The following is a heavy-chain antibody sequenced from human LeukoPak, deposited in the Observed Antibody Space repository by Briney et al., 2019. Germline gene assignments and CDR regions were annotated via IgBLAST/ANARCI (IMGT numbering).Heavy chain of an antibody. Sequence: SQTLSLTCTVSGGSISSGSYYWSWIRQPAGKGLEWIGRIYTSGSTNYNPSLKSRVTISVDTSKNQFSLKLSSVTAADTAVYYCARTGAGDYFDYWGQGTLVTVSS. CDR1: GGSISSGSYY. V-gene: IGHV4-61*02. CDR3: ARTGAGDYFDY. D-gene: IGHD1-26*01. CDR2: IYTSGST. J-gene: IGHJ4*02.